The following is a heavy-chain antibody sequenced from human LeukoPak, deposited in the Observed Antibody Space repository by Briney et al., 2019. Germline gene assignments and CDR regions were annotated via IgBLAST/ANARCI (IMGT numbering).Heavy chain of an antibody. CDR2: ISSSSSTI. J-gene: IGHJ4*02. D-gene: IGHD1-1*01. CDR3: ARENEYYFDY. Sequence: GGSLRLSCAASGFTFSSYSMNWVRQAPGKGLEWVSYISSSSSTIYYADSVKGRFTISRDNAKNSLYLQMNGLRAEDTAVYYCARENEYYFDYWGQGTLVTVSS. V-gene: IGHV3-48*01. CDR1: GFTFSSYS.